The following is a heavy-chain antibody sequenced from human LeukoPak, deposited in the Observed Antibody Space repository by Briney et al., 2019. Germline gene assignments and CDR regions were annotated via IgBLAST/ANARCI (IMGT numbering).Heavy chain of an antibody. Sequence: GGSLRLSCAASGFTFSSYWMHWVSQAPGKGLVWVSGTNTDGSSTMYADSVKGRFTIARDNAKNTLYLQMNSLRAEDTAVYYCYGANAEHWGQGTLVTVSS. D-gene: IGHD4-23*01. J-gene: IGHJ1*01. CDR3: YGANAEH. V-gene: IGHV3-74*03. CDR1: GFTFSSYW. CDR2: TNTDGSST.